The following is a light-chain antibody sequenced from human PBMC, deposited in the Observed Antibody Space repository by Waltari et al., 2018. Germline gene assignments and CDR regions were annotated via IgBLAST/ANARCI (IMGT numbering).Light chain of an antibody. CDR2: KAS. J-gene: IGKJ1*01. CDR3: LQYVNSRT. V-gene: IGKV1-12*01. CDR1: QNINTY. Sequence: DIQLTQSPSSLSASVGHPVTPTCRASQNINTYLAWYQQKPGKDPNLLIFKASSLQSGVPSRFSGSGSGTDFALTISSLQPEDFATYYCLQYVNSRTFGQGPKVESK.